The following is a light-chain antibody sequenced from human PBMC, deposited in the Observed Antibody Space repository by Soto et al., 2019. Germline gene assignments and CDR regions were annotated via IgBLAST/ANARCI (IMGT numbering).Light chain of an antibody. V-gene: IGKV3-15*01. CDR1: QGIGDT. Sequence: EVVMRQSPATLSVSLGEGATLSFRASQGIGDTLAWYQHKPGQTPRLLIYDTSTRATGVPPRFSGSRSGAEFTLTINSLQSEDFAVYYCQPYNNWPLTFGGGTKVDIK. CDR2: DTS. CDR3: QPYNNWPLT. J-gene: IGKJ4*01.